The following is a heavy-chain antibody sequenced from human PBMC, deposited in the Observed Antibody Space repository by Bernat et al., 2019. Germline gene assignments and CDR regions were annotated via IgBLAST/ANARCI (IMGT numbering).Heavy chain of an antibody. V-gene: IGHV4-59*01. CDR2: IYYSGST. D-gene: IGHD6-6*01. CDR1: GGSISSYY. Sequence: QLQLQESGSGLVKPSETLSLTCTVSGGSISSYYWSWIRQPPGKGLEWIGYIYYSGSTNYNPSLKSRVTISVDTSKNQFSLKLSSVTAADTAVYYCARGQGSSSPLSFWYFDLWGRGTLVTVSS. CDR3: ARGQGSSSPLSFWYFDL. J-gene: IGHJ2*01.